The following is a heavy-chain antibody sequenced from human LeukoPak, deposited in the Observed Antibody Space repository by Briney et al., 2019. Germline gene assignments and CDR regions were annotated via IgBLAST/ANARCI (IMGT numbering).Heavy chain of an antibody. J-gene: IGHJ3*02. CDR2: IYYSGST. CDR1: GGSISSSSYY. D-gene: IGHD3-10*01. Sequence: SETLSLTCTVSGGSISSSSYYWGWIRQPPGKGLEWIGSIYYSGSTYYNPSLKSRVTISVDTSKNQFSLKLSSVTAADTAVYYCARWPSGSWDHDAFDIWGQGTMVTVSS. CDR3: ARWPSGSWDHDAFDI. V-gene: IGHV4-39*07.